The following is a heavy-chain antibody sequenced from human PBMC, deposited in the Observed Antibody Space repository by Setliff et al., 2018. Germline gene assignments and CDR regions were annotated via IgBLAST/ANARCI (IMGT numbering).Heavy chain of an antibody. D-gene: IGHD6-6*01. J-gene: IGHJ5*02. CDR3: AKEGAGYSSSSDRFDP. CDR2: ISSSGSTI. V-gene: IGHV3-11*01. Sequence: LSLTCTVSGGSISSSSYYWGWIRQPPGKGLEWVSYISSSGSTIYYADSVKGRFTISRDNAKNSLYLQINSLRAEDTAVYYCAKEGAGYSSSSDRFDPWGQGTLVTVSS. CDR1: GGSISSSSYY.